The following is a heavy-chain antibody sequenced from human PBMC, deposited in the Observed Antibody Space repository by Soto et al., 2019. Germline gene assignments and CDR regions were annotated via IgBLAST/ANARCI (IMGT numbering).Heavy chain of an antibody. CDR1: GGSFSGYY. Sequence: SETLSLTCAVYGGSFSGYYWSWIRQPPGKGLEWIGEINHSGSTNYNPSLKSRVTISVDTSKNQFSLKLSSVTAADTAVYYCASRSKIVVVPAAMGWFDPWGQGTLVTVSS. CDR2: INHSGST. CDR3: ASRSKIVVVPAAMGWFDP. J-gene: IGHJ5*02. V-gene: IGHV4-34*01. D-gene: IGHD2-2*01.